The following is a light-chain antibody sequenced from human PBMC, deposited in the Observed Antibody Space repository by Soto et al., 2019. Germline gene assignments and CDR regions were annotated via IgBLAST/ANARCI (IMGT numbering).Light chain of an antibody. V-gene: IGKV1-39*01. Sequence: DIQMTQSPSSLSASVGDRVTITCRASQTITNYLNWYQQKPGKAPKFLIYAASTLLSGVPSRFTGGGSGTDFTLTIDSLQPEDFATYFCQQSYSSPWTFGQGTKVEI. J-gene: IGKJ1*01. CDR2: AAS. CDR3: QQSYSSPWT. CDR1: QTITNY.